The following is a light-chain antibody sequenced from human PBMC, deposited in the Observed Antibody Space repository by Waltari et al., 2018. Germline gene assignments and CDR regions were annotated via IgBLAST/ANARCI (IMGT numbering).Light chain of an antibody. CDR3: QSSDTNCTHV. CDR2: KDT. J-gene: IGLJ1*01. V-gene: IGLV3-25*03. Sequence: SYELTPPPSVSVSPGQTARITCSGDALANQLVYWYQQKPGQAPVLMIYKDTERPSGIPERFSGSSSGTTVTLTISGVQAEDEADYYCQSSDTNCTHVFGIGTKVTVL. CDR1: ALANQL.